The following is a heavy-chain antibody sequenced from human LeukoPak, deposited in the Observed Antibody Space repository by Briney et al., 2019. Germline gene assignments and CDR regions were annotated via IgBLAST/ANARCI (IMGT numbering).Heavy chain of an antibody. CDR1: GGSFSGYY. CDR3: ARRYDSSGYFSR. Sequence: SETLSLTCAVYGGSFSGYYWSWIRQPPGKGLEWIGEINHSGSTNYNPSLKSRVTISVDTSKNQFSLKLSSVTAADTAVYYCARRYDSSGYFSRWGQGTLVTVSS. CDR2: INHSGST. J-gene: IGHJ4*02. V-gene: IGHV4-34*01. D-gene: IGHD3-22*01.